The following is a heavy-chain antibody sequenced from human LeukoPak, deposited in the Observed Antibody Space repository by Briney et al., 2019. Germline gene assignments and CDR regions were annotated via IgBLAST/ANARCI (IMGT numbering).Heavy chain of an antibody. CDR1: GGSFSGYY. J-gene: IGHJ6*02. D-gene: IGHD5-18*01. CDR3: ARSGYSYGFGYGMDV. V-gene: IGHV4-34*01. Sequence: SETLSLTCAVYGGSFSGYYWSWIRQPPGKGLEWIGEINHSGSTNYNPSLKSRVTISVDTSKNQFSLKLSSVTAADTAVYYCARSGYSYGFGYGMDVWGQGTTVTVSS. CDR2: INHSGST.